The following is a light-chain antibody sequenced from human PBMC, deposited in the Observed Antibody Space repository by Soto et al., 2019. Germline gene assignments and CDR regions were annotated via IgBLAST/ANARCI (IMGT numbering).Light chain of an antibody. CDR1: QSVSSN. CDR2: DAS. CDR3: QQYNNWRT. J-gene: IGKJ1*01. V-gene: IGKV3-15*01. Sequence: EIVMTQSPATLSVSPGERATLSCRASQSVSSNLAWYQQKPGQAPRLLIYDASTRATGIPARFSGSGSGTEFTLTISSLQSEDFVLYYCQQYNNWRTFGLGTKVEIK.